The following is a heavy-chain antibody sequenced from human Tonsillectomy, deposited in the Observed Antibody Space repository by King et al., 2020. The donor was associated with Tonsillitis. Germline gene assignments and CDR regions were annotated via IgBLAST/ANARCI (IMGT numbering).Heavy chain of an antibody. D-gene: IGHD1-1*01. V-gene: IGHV2-70*04. CDR1: GFSLSTIAMR. Sequence: TLKESGPALVKPTQTLTLTCAFSGFSLSTIAMRVSWIRQPPGKALEWLARIDWDDDKFYSTSLKTRLTISKDTSKNQVVLTMTNMDPVDTATYYGARNNDSPCYFDYWGQGTLVTVTS. CDR2: IDWDDDK. CDR3: ARNNDSPCYFDY. J-gene: IGHJ4*02.